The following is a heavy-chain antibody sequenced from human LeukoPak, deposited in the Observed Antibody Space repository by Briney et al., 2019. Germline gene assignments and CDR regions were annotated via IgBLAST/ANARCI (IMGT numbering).Heavy chain of an antibody. Sequence: GGSLRLSCAASGFTFSSYWMSWVRQAPGKGLEWVANIKQDGSEKYYVDSVKGRFTISRDNAKNSLYLQMNSLRAEDTAVYYCAREIYCSSTTCYTLVDYWGQGTLVTVSS. CDR3: AREIYCSSTTCYTLVDY. D-gene: IGHD2-2*02. V-gene: IGHV3-7*01. CDR2: IKQDGSEK. J-gene: IGHJ4*02. CDR1: GFTFSSYW.